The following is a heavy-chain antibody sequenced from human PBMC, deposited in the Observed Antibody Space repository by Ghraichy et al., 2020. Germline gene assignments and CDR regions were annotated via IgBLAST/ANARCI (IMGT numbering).Heavy chain of an antibody. CDR1: GGSISSYY. CDR3: ASATAIDLRYSSSWYGSGYFQH. Sequence: SETLSLTCTVSGGSISSYYWSWIRQPAGKGLEWIGRIYTSGSTNYNPSLKSRVTMSVDTSKNQFSLKLSSVTAADTAVYYCASATAIDLRYSSSWYGSGYFQHWGQGTLVTVSS. D-gene: IGHD6-13*01. V-gene: IGHV4-4*07. CDR2: IYTSGST. J-gene: IGHJ1*01.